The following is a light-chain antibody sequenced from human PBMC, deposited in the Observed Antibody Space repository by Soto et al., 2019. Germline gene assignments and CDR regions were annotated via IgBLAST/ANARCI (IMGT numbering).Light chain of an antibody. J-gene: IGKJ1*01. CDR2: GAS. V-gene: IGKV3-20*01. CDR1: QSVSSNY. CDR3: QQYGSLLRT. Sequence: EIVLTQSPGTLSLSPGERATLSCRTNQSVSSNYLAWYHQKPGQAPRLLIYGASSRATGIPDRFSGSGPGTDFTLTISRLEPEDFAVYYCQQYGSLLRTFGQGTKVDIK.